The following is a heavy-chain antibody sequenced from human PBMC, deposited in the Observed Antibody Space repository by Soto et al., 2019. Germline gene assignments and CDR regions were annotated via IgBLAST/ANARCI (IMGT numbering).Heavy chain of an antibody. J-gene: IGHJ6*02. D-gene: IGHD2-15*01. V-gene: IGHV1-46*01. CDR1: GYTFTSYY. CDR2: INPSGGST. Sequence: ASVKVSCKASGYTFTSYYMHWVRQAPGQGLEWMGIINPSGGSTSYAQKFQGRVTMTRDTSTSTVYMELCSLRSEDTAVYYCARDLNLLTPNRFYYYGMDVWGQGTTVTVSS. CDR3: ARDLNLLTPNRFYYYGMDV.